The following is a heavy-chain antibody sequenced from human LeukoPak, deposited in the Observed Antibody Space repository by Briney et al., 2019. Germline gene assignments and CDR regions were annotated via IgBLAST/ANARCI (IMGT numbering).Heavy chain of an antibody. CDR3: ARGIQLWLENRFDY. Sequence: SVKVSCKASGGTFSSYAISWVRQAPGQGLEWMGGIIPIFGTANYAQKFQGRVTITADESTSTAYMELSSLRSEDTAAYYCARGIQLWLENRFDYWGQGPLVTVSS. D-gene: IGHD5-18*01. CDR2: IIPIFGTA. CDR1: GGTFSSYA. J-gene: IGHJ4*02. V-gene: IGHV1-69*01.